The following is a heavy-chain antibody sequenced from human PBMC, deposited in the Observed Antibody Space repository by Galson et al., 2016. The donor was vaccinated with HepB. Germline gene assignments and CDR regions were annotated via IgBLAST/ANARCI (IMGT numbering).Heavy chain of an antibody. V-gene: IGHV5-10-1*01. J-gene: IGHJ4*02. D-gene: IGHD3-22*01. Sequence: QSGAEVKKPGESLRISCKGSGYNFNNYWINWVRQMPGKGLEWMGRIDPSDSYTNYSPSFRGHVTISVDRSISTASLQWRSLTASDTAMYYCARRSEGYDSSGLDSWGQGTLVTVS. CDR2: IDPSDSYT. CDR1: GYNFNNYW. CDR3: ARRSEGYDSSGLDS.